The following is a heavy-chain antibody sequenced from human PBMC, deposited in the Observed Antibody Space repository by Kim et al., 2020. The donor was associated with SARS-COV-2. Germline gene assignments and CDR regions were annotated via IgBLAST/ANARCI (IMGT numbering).Heavy chain of an antibody. V-gene: IGHV3-66*01. D-gene: IGHD3-10*01. CDR2: IYSGGST. CDR1: GFTVSSNY. Sequence: GGSLRLSCAASGFTVSSNYMSWVRQAPGKGLEWVSVIYSGGSTYYADSVKGRFTISRDNSKNTLYLQMNSLRAEDTAVYYCARGPMVRGVILFDYWGQGTLVTVSS. CDR3: ARGPMVRGVILFDY. J-gene: IGHJ4*02.